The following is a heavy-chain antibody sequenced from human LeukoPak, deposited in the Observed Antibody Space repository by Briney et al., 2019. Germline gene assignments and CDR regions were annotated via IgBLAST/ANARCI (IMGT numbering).Heavy chain of an antibody. CDR3: ARGSTPYLLDY. V-gene: IGHV4-59*01. J-gene: IGHJ4*02. Sequence: SETLSLTCTVSGGSISSSYWSWIRQPPGKGLEWIGYIYYSGSTTYNPSLKSRVTISVDTSKDQFSLRLSSVTAADTAVYYCARGSTPYLLDYWGQGTLVTVSS. CDR2: IYYSGST. CDR1: GGSISSSY.